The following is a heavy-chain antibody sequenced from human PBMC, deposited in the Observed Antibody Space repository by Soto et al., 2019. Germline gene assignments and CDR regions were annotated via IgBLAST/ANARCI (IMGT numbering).Heavy chain of an antibody. J-gene: IGHJ6*03. D-gene: IGHD2-15*01. V-gene: IGHV1-69*02. Sequence: ASVKVSCKASGGTFSSYTISWLRQAPGQGLEWMGRIIPILGIANYAQKFQGRVTITADKSTSTAYMELSSLRSEDTAVYYCASAAEPYYYYMDVWGKGTTVTVSS. CDR2: IIPILGIA. CDR1: GGTFSSYT. CDR3: ASAAEPYYYYMDV.